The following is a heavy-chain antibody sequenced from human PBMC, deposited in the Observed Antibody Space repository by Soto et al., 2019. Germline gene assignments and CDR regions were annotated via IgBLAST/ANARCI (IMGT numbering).Heavy chain of an antibody. CDR2: ISYSGST. Sequence: QVQLQESGPGLVRPSQTLSLTCTVSAGSISTINYYWSWIRQHPEKDLGRIGYISYSGSTFYRSSLKSRVTISLDTSKKQFSLTLTSVTAADTAVYYCARSAQWDGFDPWGQGTMVTVSS. CDR1: AGSISTINYY. V-gene: IGHV4-31*03. D-gene: IGHD2-8*01. CDR3: ARSAQWDGFDP. J-gene: IGHJ3*01.